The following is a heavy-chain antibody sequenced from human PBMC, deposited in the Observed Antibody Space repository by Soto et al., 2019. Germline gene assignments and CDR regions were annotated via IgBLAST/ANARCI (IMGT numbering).Heavy chain of an antibody. V-gene: IGHV4-34*01. CDR1: GGSFSGYY. CDR2: INHSGST. J-gene: IGHJ3*02. D-gene: IGHD3-22*01. Sequence: PSETLSLTCAVYGGSFSGYYWSWIRQPPGKGLEWIGEINHSGSTNYNPSLKSRVTISVDTSKNQFSLKLSSVTAADTAVYYCALRGYYYDSSGSDAFDIWGQGTMVTVS. CDR3: ALRGYYYDSSGSDAFDI.